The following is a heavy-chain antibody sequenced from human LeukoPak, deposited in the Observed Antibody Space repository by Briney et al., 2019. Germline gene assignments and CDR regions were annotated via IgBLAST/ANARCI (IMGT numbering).Heavy chain of an antibody. CDR1: GYTLTGYY. CDR3: ARDSPPAVFMEWELPRLGYYFGY. D-gene: IGHD1-26*01. V-gene: IGHV1-2*02. Sequence: ASVKVSCKASGYTLTGYYMHWVRQAPGQGLEWMGWINPNSGGTNYAQKFQGRVTMTRDTSISTAYMELSRLRSDDTAVYYCARDSPPAVFMEWELPRLGYYFGYWGQGTLVTVSS. J-gene: IGHJ4*02. CDR2: INPNSGGT.